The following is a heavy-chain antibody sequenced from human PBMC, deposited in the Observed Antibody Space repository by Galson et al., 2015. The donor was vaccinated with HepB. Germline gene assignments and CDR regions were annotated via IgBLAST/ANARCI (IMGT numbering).Heavy chain of an antibody. CDR3: ASPYYDFWSGYSAFDY. D-gene: IGHD3-3*01. CDR1: SGSISSSSYY. CDR2: IYQTGKS. J-gene: IGHJ4*02. V-gene: IGHV4-39*01. Sequence: SETLSLTCTVSSGSISSSSYYWGWIRQSPGKGLEWIGSIYQTGKSYYNPSLKSRVTISIDASKNHFSLRLTSVTAADTAMYYCASPYYDFWSGYSAFDYWGQGIQVAVSS.